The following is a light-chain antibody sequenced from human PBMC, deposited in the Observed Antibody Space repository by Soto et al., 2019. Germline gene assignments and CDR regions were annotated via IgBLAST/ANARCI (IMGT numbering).Light chain of an antibody. V-gene: IGKV3-20*01. CDR3: QQYGSSPWT. CDR2: GAS. Sequence: EIVLTQSPGTLSLSPGERATLSCRASQSVSSSYLAWYQQKPGKAPRLLIYGASSRATGIPDSFSGSGSGTDFTLTISRLEPEDFAVYYCQQYGSSPWTFGQGTKVEIK. CDR1: QSVSSSY. J-gene: IGKJ1*01.